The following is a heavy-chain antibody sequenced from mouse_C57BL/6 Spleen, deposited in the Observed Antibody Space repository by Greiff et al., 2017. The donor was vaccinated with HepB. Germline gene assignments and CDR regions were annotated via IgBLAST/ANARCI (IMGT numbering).Heavy chain of an antibody. CDR2: INPNNGGT. J-gene: IGHJ2*01. D-gene: IGHD1-1*01. CDR3: APSSTTGLDY. V-gene: IGHV1-26*01. CDR1: GYTFTDYY. Sequence: VQLQQSGPELVKPGASVKISCKASGYTFTDYYMNWVKQSHGKSLEWIGDINPNNGGTSYNQKFKGKATLTVDKSSSTAYMELRSLTSEDSAVYYCAPSSTTGLDYWGQGTTLTVSA.